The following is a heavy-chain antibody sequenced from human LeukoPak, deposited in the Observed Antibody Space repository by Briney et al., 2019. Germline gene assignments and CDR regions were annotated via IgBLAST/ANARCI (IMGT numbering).Heavy chain of an antibody. Sequence: ASVKVSCKVSGYTLTELSMHWVRQAPGKGLEWMAGFDPEDGETIYAQKFQGRVTMTEDTSTDTAYMELSSLRSEDTAVYYCATKSLRYCGGGSCYLFDYWGQGTLVTVSS. V-gene: IGHV1-24*01. CDR1: GYTLTELS. J-gene: IGHJ4*02. CDR3: ATKSLRYCGGGSCYLFDY. CDR2: FDPEDGET. D-gene: IGHD2-15*01.